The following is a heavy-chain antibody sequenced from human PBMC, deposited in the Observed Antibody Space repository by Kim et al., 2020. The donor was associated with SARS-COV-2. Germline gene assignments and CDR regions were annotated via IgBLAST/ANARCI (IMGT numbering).Heavy chain of an antibody. CDR2: ISSSSSYI. D-gene: IGHD1-26*01. J-gene: IGHJ3*02. CDR3: ARTAKWGVDAFDI. Sequence: GGSLRLSCAASGFTFSSYSMNWVRQAPGKGLEWVSSISSSSSYIYYADSVKGRFTISRDNAKNSLYLQMNSLRAEDTAVYYCARTAKWGVDAFDIWGQGTMVTVSS. CDR1: GFTFSSYS. V-gene: IGHV3-21*01.